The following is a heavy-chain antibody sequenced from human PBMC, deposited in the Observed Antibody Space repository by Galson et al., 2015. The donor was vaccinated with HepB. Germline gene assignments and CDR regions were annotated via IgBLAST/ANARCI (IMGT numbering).Heavy chain of an antibody. V-gene: IGHV3-11*05. D-gene: IGHD3-22*01. CDR3: ARERGIVVVTTGAFDM. CDR2: LRSSSSYP. J-gene: IGHJ3*02. CDR1: GFTFSDYY. Sequence: SLRLSCAASGFTFSDYYMRWIRQAPGKGLEWVSYLRSSSSYPNYADSVKGRFTIARDNAKNSLYLQMNSLRAEETAVYYCARERGIVVVTTGAFDMWGQGTMVTVSS.